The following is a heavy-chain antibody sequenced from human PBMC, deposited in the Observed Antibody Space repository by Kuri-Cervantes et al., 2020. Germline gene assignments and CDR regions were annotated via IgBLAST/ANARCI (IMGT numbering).Heavy chain of an antibody. V-gene: IGHV3-66*01. CDR3: ARELGRGVISPYLDY. J-gene: IGHJ4*02. CDR2: LYSDGST. D-gene: IGHD3-10*01. Sequence: LTCAASEFTVRSNFMSWVRQSPGKGLEWVSVLYSDGSTYYADSVKGRFTISRDSSKNTLYLQMNSLRAEDTAVYYCARELGRGVISPYLDYWGQGTLVTVSS. CDR1: EFTVRSNF.